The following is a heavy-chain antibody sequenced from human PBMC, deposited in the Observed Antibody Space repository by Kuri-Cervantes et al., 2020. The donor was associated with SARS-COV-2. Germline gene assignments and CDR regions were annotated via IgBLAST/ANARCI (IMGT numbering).Heavy chain of an antibody. D-gene: IGHD1-26*01. V-gene: IGHV3-11*03. CDR1: GFTFSDYY. CDR2: ISSSSSYT. CDR3: AVIQNSGSYSTRSSYSDY. Sequence: GGSLRLSWAASGFTFSDYYMSWIRQAPGKGLQWVSYISSSSSYTNYADSVKARFTISRDNAKNSQYQQMISLRAEDTAVYYCAVIQNSGSYSTRSSYSDYWGQGTLVTVSS. J-gene: IGHJ4*02.